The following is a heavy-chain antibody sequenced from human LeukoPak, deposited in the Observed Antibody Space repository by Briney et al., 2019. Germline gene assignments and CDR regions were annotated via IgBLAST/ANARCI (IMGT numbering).Heavy chain of an antibody. CDR2: INHSGST. D-gene: IGHD6-19*01. CDR3: TRVSDRYLGGFDY. CDR1: GGSFSGYY. V-gene: IGHV4-34*01. Sequence: SETLSLTCAVYGGSFSGYYWSWIRQPPGKGLEWIGEINHSGSTNYNPSLKSRVTISVDTSKNQFSLKLSSVTAADTAVYYCTRVSDRYLGGFDYWGQGTLVTVSS. J-gene: IGHJ4*02.